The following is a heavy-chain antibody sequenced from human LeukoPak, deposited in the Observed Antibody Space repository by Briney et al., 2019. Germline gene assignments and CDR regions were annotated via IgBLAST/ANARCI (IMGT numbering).Heavy chain of an antibody. CDR2: ISTGGDST. D-gene: IGHD6-13*01. CDR3: AREEAAGTDY. V-gene: IGHV3-23*01. CDR1: GFTFSTYT. Sequence: PGGSLRLSCAASGFTFSTYTMSWVRQAPGKGLEWVSAISTGGDSTYYADSMKGRLTISRDNSKTTLYLQMNSLRAEDTAVYYCAREEAAGTDYWGQGTLVTVSS. J-gene: IGHJ4*02.